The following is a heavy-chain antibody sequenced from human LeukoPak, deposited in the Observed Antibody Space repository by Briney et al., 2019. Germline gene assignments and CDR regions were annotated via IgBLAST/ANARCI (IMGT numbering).Heavy chain of an antibody. CDR1: GYTFSTYG. CDR2: ITTYNGNT. J-gene: IGHJ4*02. Sequence: GGSVKVSCKASGYTFSTYGISWVRQAPGQGLEWMGWITTYNGNTNYAQNLQGRVTMTTDTSTSTAYMELRSLGSDDTAVYYCARVWTAYSSDNWGQGSLVTVSS. D-gene: IGHD5-18*01. V-gene: IGHV1-18*01. CDR3: ARVWTAYSSDN.